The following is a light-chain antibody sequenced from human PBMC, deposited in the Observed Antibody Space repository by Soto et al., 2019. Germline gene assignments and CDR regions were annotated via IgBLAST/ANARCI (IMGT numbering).Light chain of an antibody. Sequence: DIQMTQSPSTLSASVGDGVTITCRASQNISVWLAWYQQRPGKAPKFLIYDASSLETGVPSRFSGSGSGTEFTLTIRSLQPDDFATYYCQQYDSSSPTFGQGTNWRSN. CDR1: QNISVW. CDR2: DAS. CDR3: QQYDSSSPT. J-gene: IGKJ2*01. V-gene: IGKV1-5*01.